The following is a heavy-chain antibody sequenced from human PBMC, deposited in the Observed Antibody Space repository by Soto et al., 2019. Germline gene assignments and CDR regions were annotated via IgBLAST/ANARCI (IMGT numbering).Heavy chain of an antibody. CDR2: ISSSGSTI. V-gene: IGHV3-48*03. D-gene: IGHD3-22*01. CDR1: GFTFSSYE. Sequence: GGSLRLSCAASGFTFSSYEMNWVRQAPGKGLKWVSYISSSGSTIYYADSVKGRFTISRDNAKNSLYLQMNSLRAEDTAVYYCARDGPSDPYYDSSGYYWWGQGTLVTVSS. CDR3: ARDGPSDPYYDSSGYYW. J-gene: IGHJ4*02.